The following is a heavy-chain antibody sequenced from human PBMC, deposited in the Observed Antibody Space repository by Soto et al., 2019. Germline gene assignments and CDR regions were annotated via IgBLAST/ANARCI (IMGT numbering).Heavy chain of an antibody. V-gene: IGHV4-39*01. CDR1: GGSISSSSYY. J-gene: IGHJ4*02. CDR3: ARHPLANYYDSSGYCDY. CDR2: IYYSGST. D-gene: IGHD3-22*01. Sequence: PSETLSLTCTVSGGSISSSSYYWGWIRQPPGKGLEWIGSIYYSGSTYYNPSLKSRVTISVDTSKNQFSLKLSSVTAADTAVYYCARHPLANYYDSSGYCDYWGQGTLVTVSS.